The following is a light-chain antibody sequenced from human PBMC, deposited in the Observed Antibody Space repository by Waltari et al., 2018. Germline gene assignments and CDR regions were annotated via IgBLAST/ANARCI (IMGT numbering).Light chain of an antibody. CDR1: SSDVGAYNY. J-gene: IGLJ1*01. CDR2: EVS. CDR3: SSYTTRSIPGV. Sequence: QSALTQPASVSGSPGQPITISCPGTSSDVGAYNYVSCYQQHPGKAPKFLIYEVSNRPSGVSNRFSGSKSGNSASLTISGLQAEDEADYYCSSYTTRSIPGVFGTGTKVTVL. V-gene: IGLV2-14*01.